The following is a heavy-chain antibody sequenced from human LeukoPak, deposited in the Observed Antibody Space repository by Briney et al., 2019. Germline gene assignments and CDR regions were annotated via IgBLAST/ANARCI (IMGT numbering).Heavy chain of an antibody. Sequence: PGGSLRLSCAASGFTFSNYAMGWVRQAPGKGLEWVSLISGSGGGTYLADSVKGRFTISRDNSKNTLYLQMDGLRAEDTAIYYCAPDLRGSAWSLDDWGQGTLVTVSS. CDR2: ISGSGGGT. CDR3: APDLRGSAWSLDD. J-gene: IGHJ4*02. CDR1: GFTFSNYA. V-gene: IGHV3-23*01. D-gene: IGHD6-13*01.